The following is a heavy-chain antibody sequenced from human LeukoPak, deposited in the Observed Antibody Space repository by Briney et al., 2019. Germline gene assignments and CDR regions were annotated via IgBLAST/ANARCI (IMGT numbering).Heavy chain of an antibody. V-gene: IGHV1-18*01. CDR2: ISAYNGNT. CDR1: GYTFTSYG. D-gene: IGHD2-15*01. Sequence: ASVKVSCKASGYTFTSYGISWVRQAPGQGLEWMGWISAYNGNTNYAQKLQGRVTMTTDTSTSTAYMELRSLRSDDTAVYYCARIPAYCSGGSCHDYWGQGTLVTVSS. J-gene: IGHJ4*02. CDR3: ARIPAYCSGGSCHDY.